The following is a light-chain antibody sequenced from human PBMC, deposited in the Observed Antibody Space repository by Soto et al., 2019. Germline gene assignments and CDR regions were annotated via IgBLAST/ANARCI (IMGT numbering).Light chain of an antibody. CDR1: QGIANF. Sequence: IQLTQSPSSLSASVGDRVTISCRASQGIANFLAWYQQKPGKAPKLLIYGASTLQSGVPSRFSGSGSGTDFTLTISSLQPEDFATYYCQQLNSFSIPVGPGTKVDIK. CDR3: QQLNSFSIP. V-gene: IGKV1-9*01. J-gene: IGKJ3*01. CDR2: GAS.